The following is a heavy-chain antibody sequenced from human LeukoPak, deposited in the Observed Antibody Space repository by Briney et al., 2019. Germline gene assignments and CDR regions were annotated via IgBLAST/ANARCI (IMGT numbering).Heavy chain of an antibody. D-gene: IGHD5-24*01. J-gene: IGHJ4*02. V-gene: IGHV4-59*01. CDR3: ARVDWVDGYSFDY. CDR2: TYYSGNT. Sequence: SETLSLTCTVSGGSISSYCWSWIRQPPGKGPEWIGYTYYSGNTNYNPSLKSRVTISIDTSKNQFSLRLSSVTAADTAVYYCARVDWVDGYSFDYWGQGTLVTVSS. CDR1: GGSISSYC.